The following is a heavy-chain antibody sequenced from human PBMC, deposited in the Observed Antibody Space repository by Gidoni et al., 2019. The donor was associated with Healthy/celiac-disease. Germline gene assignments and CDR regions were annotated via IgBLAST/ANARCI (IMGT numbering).Heavy chain of an antibody. V-gene: IGHV4-34*01. Sequence: QVQLQQWGAGLLKPSETLSLTCAVYGGSFSGYYWSWIRQPPEKGLEWIGEINHSGSTNYNPSLKSRVTISVDTSKNQFSLKLSSVTAADTAVYYCARGRRGIAAAGMGWYFDLWGRGTLVTVSS. D-gene: IGHD6-13*01. CDR1: GGSFSGYY. CDR2: INHSGST. J-gene: IGHJ2*01. CDR3: ARGRRGIAAAGMGWYFDL.